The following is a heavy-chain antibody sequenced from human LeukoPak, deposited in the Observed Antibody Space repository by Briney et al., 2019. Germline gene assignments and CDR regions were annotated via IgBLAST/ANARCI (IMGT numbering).Heavy chain of an antibody. CDR2: IKQDGSEK. Sequence: GGSLRLSCAASGFTFSSYGMHWVRQAPGKGLEWVANIKQDGSEKYYVDSVKGRFTISRDNAKNSLYLQMNSLRAEDTAVYYCARDHRYSSSWPDAFDIWGQGTMVTVSS. CDR1: GFTFSSYG. D-gene: IGHD6-13*01. V-gene: IGHV3-7*01. CDR3: ARDHRYSSSWPDAFDI. J-gene: IGHJ3*02.